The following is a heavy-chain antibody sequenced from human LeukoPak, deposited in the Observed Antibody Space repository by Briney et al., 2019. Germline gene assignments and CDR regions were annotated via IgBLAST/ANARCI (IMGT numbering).Heavy chain of an antibody. J-gene: IGHJ2*01. Sequence: GGSLRLSCAASGFTFDDYAMHWVRQAPGKGLEWVSGISWNSGSIGYADSVKGRFTISRDNAKNSLYLQMNSLRAEDTALYYCAKGYSGFPLWYFDLWGRDTLVTVSS. CDR1: GFTFDDYA. V-gene: IGHV3-9*01. CDR3: AKGYSGFPLWYFDL. CDR2: ISWNSGSI. D-gene: IGHD3-10*01.